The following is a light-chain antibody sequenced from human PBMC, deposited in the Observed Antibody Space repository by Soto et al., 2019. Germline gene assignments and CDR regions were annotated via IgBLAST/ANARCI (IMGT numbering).Light chain of an antibody. CDR3: QQSYNTPWT. CDR1: QSISLF. V-gene: IGKV1-39*01. CDR2: ATS. J-gene: IGKJ1*01. Sequence: IQLTQSPSSLSASVGDRVTITVRASQSISLFLNWYQQQPGKVPKLLIYATSNLQRGVASRFSGSGSETDFTLTISSLQPEDFATYYCQQSYNTPWTFGQGTKVDIK.